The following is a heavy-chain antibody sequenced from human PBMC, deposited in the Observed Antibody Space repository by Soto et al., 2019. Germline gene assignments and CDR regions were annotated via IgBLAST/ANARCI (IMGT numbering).Heavy chain of an antibody. Sequence: SETLSLTCSVSGGPISSSSYYWGWIRQAPGKGLEWLATIYYTGYTYHNPSLKSHVTISVDTSKDQFSLELTSVTAADAALYYCARSAIATHWFFDLWGRGTLVTVSS. J-gene: IGHJ2*01. CDR3: ARSAIATHWFFDL. V-gene: IGHV4-39*01. CDR1: GGPISSSSYY. CDR2: IYYTGYT. D-gene: IGHD5-18*01.